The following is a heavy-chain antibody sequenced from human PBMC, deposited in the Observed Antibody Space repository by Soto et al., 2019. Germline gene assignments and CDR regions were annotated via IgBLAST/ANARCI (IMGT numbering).Heavy chain of an antibody. J-gene: IGHJ6*02. CDR1: GYSFTSYW. V-gene: IGHV5-51*01. CDR2: IYPGDSDT. D-gene: IGHD3-10*01. Sequence: GESQKSSCKGSGYSFTSYWIGWVRQMPGKGLEGMGIIYPGDSDTRYSPSFQGQVTISADKSISTAYLQWSSLKASDTAMYCCARAMIRGKNYYGMDVWGQGTTVTVSS. CDR3: ARAMIRGKNYYGMDV.